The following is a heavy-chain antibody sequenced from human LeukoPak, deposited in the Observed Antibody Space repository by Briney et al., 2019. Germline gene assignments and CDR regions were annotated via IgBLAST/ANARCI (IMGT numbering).Heavy chain of an antibody. Sequence: GRSLRLSCAASGFTFDDYAMHWVRQAPGKGLEWVSGISWNSGSIGYADSVKGRFTISRDNAKNSLYLQMNSLRAEDTALYYCAKDIGKWLLCYFDYWGQGTLVTVSS. CDR1: GFTFDDYA. CDR2: ISWNSGSI. CDR3: AKDIGKWLLCYFDY. V-gene: IGHV3-9*01. D-gene: IGHD5-12*01. J-gene: IGHJ4*02.